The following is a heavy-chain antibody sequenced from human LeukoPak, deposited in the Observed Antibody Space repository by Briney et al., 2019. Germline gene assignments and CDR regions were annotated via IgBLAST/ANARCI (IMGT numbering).Heavy chain of an antibody. CDR3: AKSSGGYSGYGDY. CDR1: GFTFSSYG. CDR2: ISYDGSNK. Sequence: GGSLRLSCAASGFTFSSYGMHWVRQAPGKVLEWVAVISYDGSNKYYADSVKGRFTISRDNSKNTLYLQMNSLRAEDTAVYYCAKSSGGYSGYGDYWGQGTLVTVSS. J-gene: IGHJ4*02. D-gene: IGHD5-12*01. V-gene: IGHV3-30*18.